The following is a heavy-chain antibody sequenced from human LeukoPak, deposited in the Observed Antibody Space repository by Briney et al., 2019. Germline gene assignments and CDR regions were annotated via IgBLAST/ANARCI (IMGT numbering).Heavy chain of an antibody. J-gene: IGHJ4*02. CDR2: IYSGGST. V-gene: IGHV3-53*01. D-gene: IGHD6-19*01. CDR1: GFTVSSNY. CDR3: ARDLLSIAVAGY. Sequence: PGGSLRLSCAASGFTVSSNYMSWVRQAPGKGLEWVSVIYSGGSTYYADSVKGRFTISRDNSKNTLYLQMNSLRAEDTAVYYCARDLLSIAVAGYWGQGTLVTVSS.